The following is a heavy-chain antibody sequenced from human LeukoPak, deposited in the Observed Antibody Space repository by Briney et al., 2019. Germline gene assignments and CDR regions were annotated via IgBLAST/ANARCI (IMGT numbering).Heavy chain of an antibody. D-gene: IGHD2-2*02. CDR1: GFTFRSYA. J-gene: IGHJ3*02. Sequence: GGSLRLSCAASGFTFRSYAMSGVRQAPGKGLEWVSAISGSGGSTYYADSVKGQFTISRDNSKNTLYLQMNSLRAEDTAVYYCAKDTRQYCSSTSCYTKDAFDIWGQGTMVTVSS. V-gene: IGHV3-23*01. CDR3: AKDTRQYCSSTSCYTKDAFDI. CDR2: ISGSGGST.